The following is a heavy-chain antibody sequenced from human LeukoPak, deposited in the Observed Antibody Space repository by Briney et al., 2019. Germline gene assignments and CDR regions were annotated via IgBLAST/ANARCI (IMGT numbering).Heavy chain of an antibody. CDR1: GFTFGSYT. D-gene: IGHD4-17*01. CDR3: AKDGYGDYVIDY. J-gene: IGHJ4*02. Sequence: GGSLRLSCAASGFTFGSYTMHWVRQVPGKGLEWVALISYDGSNKYYADSVKGRFTISRDNSKNTLYLQMNSLRAEDTAVYYCAKDGYGDYVIDYWGQGTLVTVSS. CDR2: ISYDGSNK. V-gene: IGHV3-30-3*01.